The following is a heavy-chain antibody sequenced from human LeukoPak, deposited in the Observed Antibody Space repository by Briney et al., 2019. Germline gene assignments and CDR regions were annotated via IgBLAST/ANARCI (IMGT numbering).Heavy chain of an antibody. Sequence: SVKVSCKASGGTFSSYAISWVRQVPGQGLEWMGRIIPIFGTANYAQKFQGRVTITTDESTSTAYMELSSLRSEGTAVYYCARGGYDFWSGPNWFDPWGQGTLVTVSS. CDR1: GGTFSSYA. CDR2: IIPIFGTA. CDR3: ARGGYDFWSGPNWFDP. J-gene: IGHJ5*02. V-gene: IGHV1-69*05. D-gene: IGHD3-3*01.